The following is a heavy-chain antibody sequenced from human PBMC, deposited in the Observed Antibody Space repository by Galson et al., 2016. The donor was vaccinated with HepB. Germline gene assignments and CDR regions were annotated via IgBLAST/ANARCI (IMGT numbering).Heavy chain of an antibody. V-gene: IGHV1-3*01. Sequence: SVKVSCKASGYTFTNYAIHWVRQAPEQRLAWMGWINPGDGETKYSENFQGRVSINRDTSARTAHMELTSLRFEDTVIYFRARGQFDAFDIWGQGTVVTVSS. CDR2: INPGDGET. CDR1: GYTFTNYA. J-gene: IGHJ3*02. D-gene: IGHD6-19*01. CDR3: ARGQFDAFDI.